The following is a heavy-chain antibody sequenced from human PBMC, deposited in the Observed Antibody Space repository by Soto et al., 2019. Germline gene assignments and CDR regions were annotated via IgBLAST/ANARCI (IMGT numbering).Heavy chain of an antibody. D-gene: IGHD1-7*01. CDR3: WTRGTNLNYPY. J-gene: IGHJ4*02. CDR1: GFTFSNAW. Sequence: EVQLVESGGGLVEPWGSLRLSCAASGFTFSNAWMNWVRQAPGKGLEWVGRINRQTDGATTDYAAPVKGRFTISRDDSKNTLYLQMNSLKTEDTAVYYCWTRGTNLNYPYWGQGTLVTVST. CDR2: INRQTDGATT. V-gene: IGHV3-15*07.